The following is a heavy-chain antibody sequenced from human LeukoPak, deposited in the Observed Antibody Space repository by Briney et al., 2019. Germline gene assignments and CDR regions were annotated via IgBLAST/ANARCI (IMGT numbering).Heavy chain of an antibody. D-gene: IGHD1-1*01. CDR1: GGTFSSYA. CDR2: IIPIFGTA. Sequence: SVKVSCKASGGTFSSYAISWVRQAPGQGLEWMGGIIPIFGTANYAQKFQGRVTITTDESTSTAYMELSSLRSEDTAVYYCARDRAGTTQDAFDIWGQGTMVTVSS. J-gene: IGHJ3*02. CDR3: ARDRAGTTQDAFDI. V-gene: IGHV1-69*05.